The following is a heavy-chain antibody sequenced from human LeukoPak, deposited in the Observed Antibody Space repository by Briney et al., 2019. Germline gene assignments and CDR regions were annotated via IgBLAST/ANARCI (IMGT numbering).Heavy chain of an antibody. V-gene: IGHV3-64D*09. D-gene: IGHD6-6*01. CDR3: VKRRDSSSSAAYDY. CDR2: TSRDGSKT. Sequence: GGSLRLSCSSSGFTFSPYAMHWVRQAPGKRLEYVSATSRDGSKTYYADSVKGRSTIARANSTNTLNLQMSSLRPEDTAVYYCVKRRDSSSSAAYDYCGQGTPVTVSS. J-gene: IGHJ4*02. CDR1: GFTFSPYA.